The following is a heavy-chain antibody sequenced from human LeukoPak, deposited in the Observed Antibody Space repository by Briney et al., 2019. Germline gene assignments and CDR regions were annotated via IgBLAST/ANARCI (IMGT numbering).Heavy chain of an antibody. V-gene: IGHV5-51*01. J-gene: IGHJ4*02. Sequence: GESLKISCKGSGYSFTSYWIGWVRQMPGKGLEWMGIIYPGDSDTRYSPSFQGQVTISADKTTSTAYLQWSSLKASDTAMYYCARRSYTSTWYYFDYWGQGTLVTVSS. D-gene: IGHD6-13*01. CDR3: ARRSYTSTWYYFDY. CDR2: IYPGDSDT. CDR1: GYSFTSYW.